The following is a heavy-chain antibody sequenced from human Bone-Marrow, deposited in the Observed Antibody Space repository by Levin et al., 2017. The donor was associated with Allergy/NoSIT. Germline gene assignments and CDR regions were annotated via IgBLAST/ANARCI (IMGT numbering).Heavy chain of an antibody. CDR2: IRNKDFRGTT. CDR3: TAEPTRAGVGYWFDY. CDR1: GFTFGDYA. J-gene: IGHJ4*02. V-gene: IGHV3-49*04. Sequence: PGGSLRLSCAASGFTFGDYAMSWVRQAPGKGLEWVSLIRNKDFRGTTEYAASVKDRFTISRDDSKSIAYLQMNSLKAEDTAVYYCTAEPTRAGVGYWFDYWGQGSLVTVSS. D-gene: IGHD6-19*01.